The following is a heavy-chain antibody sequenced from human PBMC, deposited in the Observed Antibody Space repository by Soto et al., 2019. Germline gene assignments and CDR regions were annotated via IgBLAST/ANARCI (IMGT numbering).Heavy chain of an antibody. CDR1: GFTFSSYW. J-gene: IGHJ3*02. Sequence: LRLSCAASGFTFSSYWMSWVRQAPGKGLEWVANIKQDGSEKYYVDSVKGRFTISRDNAKNSLYLQMNSLRAEDTAVYYCARDGYSGYAFAFDIWGQGTMVTVSS. D-gene: IGHD5-12*01. CDR2: IKQDGSEK. V-gene: IGHV3-7*03. CDR3: ARDGYSGYAFAFDI.